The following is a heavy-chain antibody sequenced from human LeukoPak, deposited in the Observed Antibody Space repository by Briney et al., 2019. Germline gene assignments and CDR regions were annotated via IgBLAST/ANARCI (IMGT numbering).Heavy chain of an antibody. CDR2: TSWNSDNI. D-gene: IGHD5-12*01. CDR3: ITNGGGDSGYGNFDY. Sequence: GRSLRLSCAVSGFTFDDYAMHWVRHVPGKGLEWVSCTSWNSDNIGYADSVKGRFTISRDNAKNSLYLQMNSLRAEDTALYYCITNGGGDSGYGNFDYWGQGTLVTVSS. CDR1: GFTFDDYA. J-gene: IGHJ4*02. V-gene: IGHV3-9*01.